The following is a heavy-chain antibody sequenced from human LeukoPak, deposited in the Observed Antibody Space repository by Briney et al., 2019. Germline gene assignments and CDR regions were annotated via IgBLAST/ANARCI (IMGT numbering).Heavy chain of an antibody. CDR3: ARDSPRTGP. D-gene: IGHD1-1*01. J-gene: IGHJ5*02. V-gene: IGHV3-74*01. CDR2: IDGDGRNA. Sequence: GGSLRLSCAASGFTFSSYWMHWVRQVPGQGLVWVSHIDGDGRNAHYGDSVKGRFTISRDNAKNTVYLQMDSLRAEDTAVYYCARDSPRTGPWGQGILVIVSS. CDR1: GFTFSSYW.